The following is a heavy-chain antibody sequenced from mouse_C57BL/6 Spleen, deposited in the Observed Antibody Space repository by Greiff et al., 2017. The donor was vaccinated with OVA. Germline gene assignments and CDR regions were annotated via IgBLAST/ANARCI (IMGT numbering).Heavy chain of an antibody. V-gene: IGHV1-26*01. CDR3: ARGRNYGYDNYFDY. J-gene: IGHJ2*01. CDR2: INPNNGGT. Sequence: VQLQQSGPELVKPGASVKISCKASGYTFTDYYMNWVKQSHGKSLEWIGDINPNNGGTSYNQKFKGKATLTVDKSSSTAYMELRSLTSEDSAVYYCARGRNYGYDNYFDYWGQGTTLTVSS. D-gene: IGHD2-2*01. CDR1: GYTFTDYY.